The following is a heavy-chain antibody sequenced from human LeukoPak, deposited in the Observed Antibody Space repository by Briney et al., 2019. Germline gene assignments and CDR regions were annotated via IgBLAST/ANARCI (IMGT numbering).Heavy chain of an antibody. CDR3: ARDQWLAYYYHGMDV. CDR1: GFTLSSYG. CDR2: ITNNGSTI. Sequence: GRSLRLSCAASGFTLSSYGMNWVRQAPGKGLEWVSYITNNGSTIYYADSVKGRFTISRDKAENSLYLQMNSLRAEDTAIYYCARDQWLAYYYHGMDVWGQGTTVTVSS. D-gene: IGHD6-19*01. V-gene: IGHV3-48*01. J-gene: IGHJ6*02.